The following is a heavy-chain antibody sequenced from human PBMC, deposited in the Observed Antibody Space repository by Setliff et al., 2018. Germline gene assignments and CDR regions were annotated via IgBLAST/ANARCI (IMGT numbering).Heavy chain of an antibody. CDR3: ANSTTFDLHHDY. D-gene: IGHD3-9*01. CDR1: GGSMTDFF. V-gene: IGHV4-4*09. Sequence: SETLSLTCSVAGGSMTDFFWHWIRQSPGKGLEWIGYIFTSGSTQYNPSLKSRATISRDTSSNQFSLKLFSVTAADTAVYYCANSTTFDLHHDYWGQGALVTVSS. J-gene: IGHJ4*02. CDR2: IFTSGST.